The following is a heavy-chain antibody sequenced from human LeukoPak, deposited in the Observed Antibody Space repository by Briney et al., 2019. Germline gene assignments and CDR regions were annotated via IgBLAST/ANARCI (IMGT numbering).Heavy chain of an antibody. J-gene: IGHJ6*01. Sequence: ASVKVFCNSSGDPFSSCANSCVRQAPGQGLEWMGRIIPILGIANYAQKFQGRVTITADKSTSTAYMELSSLRSEDTAVYYCASALRRSLISGYHSYYLYGIHVWGQGTTVTVSS. CDR2: IIPILGIA. CDR1: GDPFSSCA. D-gene: IGHD3-22*01. CDR3: ASALRRSLISGYHSYYLYGIHV. V-gene: IGHV1-69*04.